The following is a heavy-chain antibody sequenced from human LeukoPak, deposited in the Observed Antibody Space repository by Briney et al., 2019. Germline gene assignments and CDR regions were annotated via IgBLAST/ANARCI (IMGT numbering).Heavy chain of an antibody. V-gene: IGHV4-34*01. CDR2: INHSGST. J-gene: IGHJ4*02. D-gene: IGHD6-13*01. CDR3: ARLRGSIAAAGSDY. Sequence: SETLSLTCTVSGGSISRYYWSWIRQPPGKGLEWIGEINHSGSTNYNPSLKSRVTISVDTSKNQFSLKLSSVTAADTAVYYCARLRGSIAAAGSDYWGQGTLVTVSS. CDR1: GGSISRYY.